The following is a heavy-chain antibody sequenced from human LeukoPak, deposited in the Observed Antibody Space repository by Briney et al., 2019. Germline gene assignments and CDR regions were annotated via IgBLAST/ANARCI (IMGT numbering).Heavy chain of an antibody. D-gene: IGHD1-7*01. CDR1: GVSFSGYY. J-gene: IGHJ5*02. CDR2: INHSGST. CDR3: ARGAYNWNYVSWFDP. Sequence: PSETLSLTCAVYGVSFSGYYWSWIRQPPGKGLEWIGEINHSGSTNYNPSLKSRVTISVDTSKNQFSLKLSSVTAADTAVYYCARGAYNWNYVSWFDPWGQGTLVTVSS. V-gene: IGHV4-34*01.